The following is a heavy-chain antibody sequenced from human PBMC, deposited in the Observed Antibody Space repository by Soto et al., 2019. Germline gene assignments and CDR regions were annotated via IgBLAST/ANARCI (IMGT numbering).Heavy chain of an antibody. CDR2: ISYDGSNK. D-gene: IGHD6-19*01. CDR1: GFTFSSYA. J-gene: IGHJ4*02. Sequence: QVQLVESGGGVVQPGRSLRLSCAASGFTFSSYAMHWVRQAPGKGLEWVAVISYDGSNKYYADSVKGRFTISRDNSKNTLYLQMNSLRAEDTAVYYCARDYGWRGSFDYWGQGTLVTVSS. V-gene: IGHV3-30-3*01. CDR3: ARDYGWRGSFDY.